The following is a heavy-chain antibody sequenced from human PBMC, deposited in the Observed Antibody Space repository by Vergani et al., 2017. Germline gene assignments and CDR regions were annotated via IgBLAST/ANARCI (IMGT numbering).Heavy chain of an antibody. CDR1: GFTVSSNY. V-gene: IGHV3-66*02. Sequence: EVQLVESGGGLVQPGGSLRLSCAASGFTVSSNYMSWVRQAPGKGLEWVSVIYSGGSTYYADSVKGRFTISRDNTKNTLYLQMNSLRAEDTAVYYCAREPVRGLMDVWGQGTTVTVSS. D-gene: IGHD1-14*01. CDR2: IYSGGST. CDR3: AREPVRGLMDV. J-gene: IGHJ6*02.